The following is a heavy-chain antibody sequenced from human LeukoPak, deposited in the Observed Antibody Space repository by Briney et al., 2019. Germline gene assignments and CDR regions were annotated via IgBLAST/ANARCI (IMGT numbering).Heavy chain of an antibody. V-gene: IGHV3-9*01. CDR1: GLTFDDYA. CDR3: AKDGSGSYPMYYFDY. J-gene: IGHJ4*02. Sequence: PGGSLRLSCAASGLTFDDYAMHWVRQAPGKGLEWVSGISWNSGSIGYADSVKGRFTISRDNAKNSLYLQMNSLRAEDTALYYCAKDGSGSYPMYYFDYWGQGTLVTVSS. D-gene: IGHD3-10*01. CDR2: ISWNSGSI.